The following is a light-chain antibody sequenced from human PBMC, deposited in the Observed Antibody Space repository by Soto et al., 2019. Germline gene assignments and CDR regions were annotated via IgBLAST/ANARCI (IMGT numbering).Light chain of an antibody. CDR1: NSNIGNNY. Sequence: SVLTQPPSVSASPGQKVTISCSGTNSNIGNNYVSWYQQLQGIAPKLLIYDTDKRLSDTPDRFSASKSVTSATLGITGLQTWDAADYYCGTWDSILSAGVFGAGTKVTVL. J-gene: IGLJ1*01. CDR3: GTWDSILSAGV. CDR2: DTD. V-gene: IGLV1-51*01.